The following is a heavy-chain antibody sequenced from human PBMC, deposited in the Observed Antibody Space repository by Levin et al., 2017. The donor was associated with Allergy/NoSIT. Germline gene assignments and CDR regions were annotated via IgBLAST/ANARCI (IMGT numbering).Heavy chain of an antibody. D-gene: IGHD1-26*01. CDR3: VRLSGASAFYYFYGMEV. J-gene: IGHJ6*02. Sequence: GGSLRLSCVASGFTFSSFWMGWVRQAPGKGLEWVAHIKTDGSEKYSVDSLKGRFLISRDNAKNSLYLQMTTLKVEDTAVYYCVRLSGASAFYYFYGMEVWGQGTTVTVSS. CDR2: IKTDGSEK. CDR1: GFTFSSFW. V-gene: IGHV3-7*01.